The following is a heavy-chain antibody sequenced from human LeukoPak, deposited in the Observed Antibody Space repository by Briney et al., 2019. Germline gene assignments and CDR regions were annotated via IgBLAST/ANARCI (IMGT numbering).Heavy chain of an antibody. CDR2: IYYSGST. CDR3: ARLRYYDSSAYYYAFDY. D-gene: IGHD3-22*01. J-gene: IGHJ4*02. V-gene: IGHV4-39*01. CDR1: GGSISSSGYY. Sequence: PSETLSLTCTVSGGSISSSGYYWGWIRQPPGKGLEWIGSIYYSGSTYYNPSLKSRVTISVDTSKNQFSLNLSSVTAADTAVYYCARLRYYDSSAYYYAFDYWGQGTLVTVSS.